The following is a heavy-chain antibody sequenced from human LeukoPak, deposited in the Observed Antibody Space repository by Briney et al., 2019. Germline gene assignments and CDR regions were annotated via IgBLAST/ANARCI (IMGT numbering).Heavy chain of an antibody. CDR3: ARGTGPVEIPDY. V-gene: IGHV3-21*01. J-gene: IGHJ4*02. Sequence: GGSLRLSCAASGFTFSSYSMNRVRQAPGKGLEWVSSISSSSSYIYYADSVKGRFTISRDNAKNSLYLQMNSLRAEDTAVYYCARGTGPVEIPDYWGQGTLVTVSS. D-gene: IGHD5-24*01. CDR2: ISSSSSYI. CDR1: GFTFSSYS.